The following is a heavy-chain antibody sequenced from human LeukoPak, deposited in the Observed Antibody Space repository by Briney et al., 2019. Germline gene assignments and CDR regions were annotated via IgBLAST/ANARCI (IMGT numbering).Heavy chain of an antibody. CDR3: ARAGIVARRGGVFDY. CDR1: GGSFSGYY. J-gene: IGHJ4*02. Sequence: SETLSLTCAVYGGSFSGYYWSWIRQPPGKGLEWIGEINHSGSTNYNPSLKSRVTISVDTSKNQFSLKLSSVTAADTAVYYCARAGIVARRGGVFDYWGQGTLVTVPS. D-gene: IGHD6-6*01. V-gene: IGHV4-34*01. CDR2: INHSGST.